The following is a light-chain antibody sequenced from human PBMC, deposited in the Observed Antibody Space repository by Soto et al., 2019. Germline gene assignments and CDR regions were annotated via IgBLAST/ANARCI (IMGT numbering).Light chain of an antibody. V-gene: IGKV1-5*03. CDR1: QSISSW. CDR2: RAS. J-gene: IGKJ2*01. CDR3: QQYNSYPFT. Sequence: DIQMTQSPSTLSASVGDRVTITCRASQSISSWLAWYQQKPGKAPKLLIYRASSLESGVPSRFSGSGSGTEFTLTISSLQPDDFAAYYCQQYNSYPFTFGQGTKLEIK.